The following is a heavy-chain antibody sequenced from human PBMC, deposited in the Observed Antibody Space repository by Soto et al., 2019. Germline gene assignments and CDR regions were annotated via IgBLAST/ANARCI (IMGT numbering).Heavy chain of an antibody. CDR2: IYPGDSDT. J-gene: IGHJ6*02. D-gene: IGHD5-12*01. CDR1: GYSFTSYW. Sequence: GESLKISCKGSGYSFTSYWISWVRQMPGKGLEWMGIIYPGDSDTRYSPSFQGQVTISADKSISTAYLQWSSLKASDTAMYYCARPERLKMATTVYYYYYGMDVWGQGTTVTVSS. V-gene: IGHV5-51*01. CDR3: ARPERLKMATTVYYYYYGMDV.